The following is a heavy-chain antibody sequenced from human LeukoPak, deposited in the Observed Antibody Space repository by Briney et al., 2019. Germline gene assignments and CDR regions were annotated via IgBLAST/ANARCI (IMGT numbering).Heavy chain of an antibody. J-gene: IGHJ4*02. V-gene: IGHV3-21*01. CDR3: ARGPKELGYCSGGSCYYFDY. D-gene: IGHD2-15*01. CDR1: GFTFSSYS. Sequence: KPGGSLRLSCAASGFTFSSYSMNWVRQAPGKGLEWVSSISSSSSDIYYADSVKGRFTISRDNAKNSLYLQMNSLRAEDTAVYYCARGPKELGYCSGGSCYYFDYWGQGTLVTVSS. CDR2: ISSSSSDI.